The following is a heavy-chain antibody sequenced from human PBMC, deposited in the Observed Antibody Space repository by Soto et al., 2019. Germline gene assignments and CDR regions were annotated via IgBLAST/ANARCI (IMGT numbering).Heavy chain of an antibody. CDR1: GGTFRQYC. CDR2: IVPIFGTA. D-gene: IGHD2-2*02. CDR3: ANTPTPEIYTLSPDY. J-gene: IGHJ4*02. V-gene: IGHV1-69*06. Sequence: VMVTYKDSGGTFRQYCLNWVRQAPAQGLEWMGGIVPIFGTANYAQKFQGRVTITADKSTSTAYMELSSLRSEDTAVYYCANTPTPEIYTLSPDYWGQGTSVT.